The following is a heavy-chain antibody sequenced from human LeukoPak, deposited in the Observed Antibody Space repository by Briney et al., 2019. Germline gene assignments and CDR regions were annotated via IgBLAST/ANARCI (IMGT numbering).Heavy chain of an antibody. J-gene: IGHJ4*02. CDR1: GFTFSSYG. CDR2: ISYDGSNK. V-gene: IGHV3-30*19. Sequence: GRSLRLSCTASGFTFSSYGMHWVRQAPGKGLEWVAVISYDGSNKYYADSVKGRFTISRDNSKNTLYLQMNSLRAEDTAVYYCARDWVEGTAMVTGFDYWGQGTLVTVSS. CDR3: ARDWVEGTAMVTGFDY. D-gene: IGHD5-18*01.